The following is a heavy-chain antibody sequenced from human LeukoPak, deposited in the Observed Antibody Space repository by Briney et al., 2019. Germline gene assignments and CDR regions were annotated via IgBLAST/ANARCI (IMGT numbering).Heavy chain of an antibody. CDR3: ARMLGAGTVLVY. CDR2: IIPIFGTA. V-gene: IGHV1-69*05. Sequence: VASVKVSCKASGGTFSSYAISWVRQAPGQGLEWMGGIIPIFGTANYAQKFQGRVTITTDESTSTAYMELSRLRSDDTAVYYCARMLGAGTVLVYWGQGTLVTVSS. CDR1: GGTFSSYA. J-gene: IGHJ4*02. D-gene: IGHD6-13*01.